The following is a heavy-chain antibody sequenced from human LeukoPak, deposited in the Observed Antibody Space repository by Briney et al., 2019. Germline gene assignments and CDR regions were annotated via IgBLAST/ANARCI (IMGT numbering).Heavy chain of an antibody. D-gene: IGHD2-2*01. CDR2: INTNTGNP. CDR1: GYTFSDYY. Sequence: GASVKVSCKASGYTFSDYYIHWVRQAPGQGLEWMGWINTNTGNPTYAQGFTGRFVFSLDTSVSTAYLQISSLKAEDTAVYYCALTSGVVVPAAYDYWGQGTLVTVSS. CDR3: ALTSGVVVPAAYDY. J-gene: IGHJ4*02. V-gene: IGHV7-4-1*02.